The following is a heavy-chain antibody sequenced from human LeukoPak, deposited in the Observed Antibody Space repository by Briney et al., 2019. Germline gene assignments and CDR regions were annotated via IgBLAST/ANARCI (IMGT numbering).Heavy chain of an antibody. D-gene: IGHD5-18*01. CDR1: GFTFSSYG. J-gene: IGHJ4*02. CDR2: ISYDGSNK. Sequence: GRSLRLSCAASGFTFSSYGMHWVRQAPGKGLEWAAVISYDGSNKYYADSVKGRFTISRDNSKNTLYLQMNSLRAEDTAVYYCAKVITPWIQLWLIDYWGQGTLVTVSS. V-gene: IGHV3-30*18. CDR3: AKVITPWIQLWLIDY.